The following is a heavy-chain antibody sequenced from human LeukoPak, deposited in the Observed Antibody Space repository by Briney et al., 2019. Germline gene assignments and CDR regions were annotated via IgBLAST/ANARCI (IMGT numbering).Heavy chain of an antibody. CDR1: GGSISSSSYY. J-gene: IGHJ4*02. Sequence: PSETLSLTCTVSGGSISSSSYYWGWIRLPPGKGLEWIGSIYYSGSTYYNPSLKSRVTISVDTSKNQFSLKLSSVTAADTAVYYCASEMATTFDYWGQGTLVTVSS. D-gene: IGHD5-24*01. V-gene: IGHV4-39*01. CDR3: ASEMATTFDY. CDR2: IYYSGST.